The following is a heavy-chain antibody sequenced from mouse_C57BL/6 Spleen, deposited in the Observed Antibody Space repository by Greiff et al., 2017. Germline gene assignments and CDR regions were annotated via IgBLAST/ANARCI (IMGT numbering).Heavy chain of an antibody. CDR2: IDPNSGGT. J-gene: IGHJ3*01. Sequence: QVQLQQPGAELVKPGASVKLSCKASGYTFTSYWMHWVKQRPGRGLEWIGRIDPNSGGTKYNEKFKSKATLTVDKPSSTAFMPLSSLTSEDSAVYYCARGADGYSAWFAYWGQGTLVTVSA. CDR1: GYTFTSYW. V-gene: IGHV1-72*01. CDR3: ARGADGYSAWFAY. D-gene: IGHD2-3*01.